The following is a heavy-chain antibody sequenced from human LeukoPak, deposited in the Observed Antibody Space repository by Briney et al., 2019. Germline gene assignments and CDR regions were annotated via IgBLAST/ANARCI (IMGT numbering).Heavy chain of an antibody. J-gene: IGHJ3*02. CDR3: ARQGPDLRVRAEAFDI. V-gene: IGHV4-59*08. D-gene: IGHD3-10*01. Sequence: GSLRLSCAASGFTFSDYYMSWIRQPPGKGLEWIGYIYYSGSTNYNPSLKSRVTISVDTSKNQFSLKLSSVTAADTAVYYCARQGPDLRVRAEAFDIWGQGTMVTVSS. CDR2: IYYSGST. CDR1: GFTFSDYY.